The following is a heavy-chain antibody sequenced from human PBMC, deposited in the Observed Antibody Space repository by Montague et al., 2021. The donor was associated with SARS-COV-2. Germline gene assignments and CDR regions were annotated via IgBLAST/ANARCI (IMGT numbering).Heavy chain of an antibody. CDR1: GFTFSSYW. Sequence: TLRLSCAASGFTFSSYWMDWVRQPPGKGLAWVSRINSDGSSTNYADSVKGRFTISRDNAKNTLYLQMNSLRAEDTAVYYCVRTFYDSSGYYYVWYFDLWGRGTLVTVSS. CDR3: VRTFYDSSGYYYVWYFDL. CDR2: INSDGSST. D-gene: IGHD3-22*01. J-gene: IGHJ2*01. V-gene: IGHV3-74*01.